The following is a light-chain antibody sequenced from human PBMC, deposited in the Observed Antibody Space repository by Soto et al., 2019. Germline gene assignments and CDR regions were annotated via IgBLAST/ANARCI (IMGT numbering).Light chain of an antibody. CDR1: QDIKNN. Sequence: AIQMTQSPSSLSASVGDRVTITCRASQDIKNNLGWYQHKPGKVPKLLIYSASSLQSGVPSRFSGSGSGTDFTLTISSLQPEDFATYYCLQDYNYLWAFGQGTKV. V-gene: IGKV1-6*01. CDR3: LQDYNYLWA. CDR2: SAS. J-gene: IGKJ1*01.